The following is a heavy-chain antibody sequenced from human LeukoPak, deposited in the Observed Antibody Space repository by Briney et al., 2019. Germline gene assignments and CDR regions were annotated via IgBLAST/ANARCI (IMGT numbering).Heavy chain of an antibody. D-gene: IGHD3-16*02. CDR2: INPSGGST. Sequence: GASVKVSCKASGYTFTSYYMHWVRQAPGQGLEWMGIINPSGGSTSYAQKFQGRVTMTRDTSTSTVYMELSSLRSEDTAVYYCAREGGVDGSYDYVWGSCRLYYFDYWGQGTLVTVSS. J-gene: IGHJ4*02. CDR3: AREGGVDGSYDYVWGSCRLYYFDY. V-gene: IGHV1-46*01. CDR1: GYTFTSYY.